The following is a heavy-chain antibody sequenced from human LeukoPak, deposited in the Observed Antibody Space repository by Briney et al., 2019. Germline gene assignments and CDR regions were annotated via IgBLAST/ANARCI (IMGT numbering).Heavy chain of an antibody. J-gene: IGHJ4*02. Sequence: QPGGSLRLSCAASGFTFSGYEMNWVCQAPGKGLEWVSYISRSGTIISYADSVRGRLTISRDNAKNSLYLQMNSLRAEDTAVYYCARERDDYYFDYWGQGTLVTVSS. V-gene: IGHV3-48*03. D-gene: IGHD3-3*01. CDR2: ISRSGTII. CDR3: ARERDDYYFDY. CDR1: GFTFSGYE.